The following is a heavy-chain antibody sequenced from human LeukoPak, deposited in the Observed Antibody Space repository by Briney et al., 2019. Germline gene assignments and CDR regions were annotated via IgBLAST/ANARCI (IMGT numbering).Heavy chain of an antibody. Sequence: SVTLSLTCTGSGGSISSYYWSWNRQPPGKGLEWIGNIYYSGSTNYNPSLKSRVTISVDTSKNQFSLKLSSVTAADTAVYYCARGSIAARNDAFDIWGQGTIVTVSS. D-gene: IGHD6-6*01. CDR3: ARGSIAARNDAFDI. CDR1: GGSISSYY. V-gene: IGHV4-59*01. CDR2: IYYSGST. J-gene: IGHJ3*02.